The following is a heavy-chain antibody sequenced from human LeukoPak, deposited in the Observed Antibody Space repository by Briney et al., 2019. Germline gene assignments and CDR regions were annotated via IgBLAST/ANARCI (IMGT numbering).Heavy chain of an antibody. Sequence: GESLKSSCKGSGYSFTTYWIGWVRQMPGKGLEWMGIIYPGGSDTRYSPSFQGQVTISADKSISTAYLQWSSLKTSDTGMYYCASLYSPSGSFHIWGQGTMVTVSS. D-gene: IGHD5-18*01. CDR2: IYPGGSDT. CDR3: ASLYSPSGSFHI. J-gene: IGHJ3*02. V-gene: IGHV5-51*01. CDR1: GYSFTTYW.